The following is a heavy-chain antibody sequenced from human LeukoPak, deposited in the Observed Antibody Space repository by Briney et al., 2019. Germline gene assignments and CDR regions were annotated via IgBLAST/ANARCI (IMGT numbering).Heavy chain of an antibody. CDR3: ARRRIAAGWFDP. V-gene: IGHV4-39*01. Sequence: SETLSLTYAVSGGSISSSSYYWGWIRQPPGKGLEWIGSIYYSGSTYYNPSLKSRVTISVDTSKNQFSLRLSSVIAADTAVYYCARRRIAAGWFDPWGQGTLVTVSS. CDR2: IYYSGST. CDR1: GGSISSSSYY. D-gene: IGHD6-13*01. J-gene: IGHJ5*02.